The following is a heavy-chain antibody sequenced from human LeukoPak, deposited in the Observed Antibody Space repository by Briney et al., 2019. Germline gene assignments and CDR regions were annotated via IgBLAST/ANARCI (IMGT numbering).Heavy chain of an antibody. D-gene: IGHD3-10*01. CDR3: GRRLGSYYVDN. Sequence: GGSLRLSCAASRFTFSSYSMSWVRQAPGKGLEWVSAISGSADITHYADTVKGRFTISRDNSKNTLYLQMNSLRAEDTAVYYCGRRLGSYYVDNWGQRTLGTVSS. CDR2: ISGSADIT. CDR1: RFTFSSYS. V-gene: IGHV3-23*01. J-gene: IGHJ4*02.